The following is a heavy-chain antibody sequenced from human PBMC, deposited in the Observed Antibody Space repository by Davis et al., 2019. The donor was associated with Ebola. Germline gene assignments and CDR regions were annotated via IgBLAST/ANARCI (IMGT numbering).Heavy chain of an antibody. Sequence: SETLSLTCTVSGGSISGYYWSWIRQPPGKRLEWIGYIHDSGHTDYSPSLRSRVTLLVDTSKNHFSLKLSSVTAADTAVYYCARGNYGDYIVLYYYNMDVWGQGTTVTVSS. CDR1: GGSISGYY. D-gene: IGHD4-17*01. J-gene: IGHJ6*02. CDR3: ARGNYGDYIVLYYYNMDV. V-gene: IGHV4-59*01. CDR2: IHDSGHT.